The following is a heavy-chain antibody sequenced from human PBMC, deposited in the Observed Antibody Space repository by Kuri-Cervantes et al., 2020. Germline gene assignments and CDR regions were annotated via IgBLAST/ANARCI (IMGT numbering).Heavy chain of an antibody. CDR3: ARSMTTVTLFDC. J-gene: IGHJ4*02. CDR1: GGTFSSYA. V-gene: IGHV1-69*13. D-gene: IGHD4-17*01. CDR2: IIPIFGTA. Sequence: SVKVSCKASGGTFSSYAISWVRQAPGQGLEWMGGIIPIFGTANYAQKFQGRVTITADESTSTAYMELISLRAEDTAVYYCARSMTTVTLFDCWGQGTLVTVSS.